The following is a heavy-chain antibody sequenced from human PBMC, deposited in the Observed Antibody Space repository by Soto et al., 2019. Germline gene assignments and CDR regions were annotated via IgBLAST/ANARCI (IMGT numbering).Heavy chain of an antibody. CDR3: ARADGDYSTYYYYMDV. CDR1: GYTFTGYG. J-gene: IGHJ6*03. V-gene: IGHV1-18*01. CDR2: ISAYNGNT. D-gene: IGHD4-17*01. Sequence: ASVKVSCKASGYTFTGYGISWVRQAPGQGLERMGWISAYNGNTNYAQKLQGRVTMTTDTSTSTAYMELRSLRSDDTAVYYCARADGDYSTYYYYMDVWGKGTTVTVSS.